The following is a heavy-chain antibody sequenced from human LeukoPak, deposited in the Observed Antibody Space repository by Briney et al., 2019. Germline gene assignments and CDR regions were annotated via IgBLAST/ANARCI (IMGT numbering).Heavy chain of an antibody. V-gene: IGHV3-74*01. CDR1: GFTFSSYW. Sequence: GGSLRLSCAASGFTFSSYWMHWVRQAPGKGLVWVSRINGDGSRTTYADSVKGRFTISRDNAKNTLYLQMNSLRAEDTAVYYCARDRGRYHMDVWGKGTTVTISS. CDR3: ARDRGRYHMDV. J-gene: IGHJ6*03. D-gene: IGHD6-25*01. CDR2: INGDGSRT.